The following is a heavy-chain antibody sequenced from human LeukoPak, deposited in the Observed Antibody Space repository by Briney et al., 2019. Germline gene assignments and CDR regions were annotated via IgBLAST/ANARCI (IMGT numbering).Heavy chain of an antibody. J-gene: IGHJ4*02. Sequence: GGSLRLSCAASGFTFSSYAMSWVRQAPGKGLEWVSAISGSGGSTYYADSVKVRFTISRDNSKNTLYLQMNSLRAEDTAVYYCAKDLMYYYDSSGYLDYWGQGTLVTVSS. V-gene: IGHV3-23*01. CDR1: GFTFSSYA. D-gene: IGHD3-22*01. CDR3: AKDLMYYYDSSGYLDY. CDR2: ISGSGGST.